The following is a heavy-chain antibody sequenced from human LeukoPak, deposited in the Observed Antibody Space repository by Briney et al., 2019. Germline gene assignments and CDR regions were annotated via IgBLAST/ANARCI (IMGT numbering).Heavy chain of an antibody. D-gene: IGHD3-16*01. V-gene: IGHV3-7*01. Sequence: GGSLRLSCAASGFTFSSYWMSWVRQARGKGLEWVANIKQDGSEKYYVDSVKGRFTISRDNAKNSLYLQMNSLRAEGTAVYYCARDFPGGITTFDYWGQGTLVTVSS. CDR2: IKQDGSEK. CDR1: GFTFSSYW. CDR3: ARDFPGGITTFDY. J-gene: IGHJ4*02.